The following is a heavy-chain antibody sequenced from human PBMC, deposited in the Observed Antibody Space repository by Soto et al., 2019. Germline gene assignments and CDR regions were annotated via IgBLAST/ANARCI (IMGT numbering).Heavy chain of an antibody. J-gene: IGHJ6*02. CDR2: IYYRSRWFH. CDR3: ARVHCSAGTCLDGLDF. Sequence: PSQTLSLTCVISGDSVSSNGACWNWIRQSPSRGVQWLGRIYYRSRWFHDYAASVESRMAINPDTSRNQFSLQLNYVTPEDTAVYYCARVHCSAGTCLDGLDFWGQGTTVTVSS. CDR1: GDSVSSNGAC. V-gene: IGHV6-1*01. D-gene: IGHD2-15*01.